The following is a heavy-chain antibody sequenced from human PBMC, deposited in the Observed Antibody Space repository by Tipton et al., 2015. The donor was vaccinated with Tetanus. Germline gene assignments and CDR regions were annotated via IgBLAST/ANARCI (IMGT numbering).Heavy chain of an antibody. D-gene: IGHD6-13*01. CDR2: INTNTGNP. J-gene: IGHJ4*02. V-gene: IGHV7-4-1*02. Sequence: QSGAEVKKPGASVKVSCKASGYSFTRYAINWVRQAPGQGPEWMGWINTNTGNPTYAQGFTGRFVFSLDTSVSTAYLQISSLKAEDTAVYYCARDQAAAAKWNYFEYWGQGTLVTVSS. CDR1: GYSFTRYA. CDR3: ARDQAAAAKWNYFEY.